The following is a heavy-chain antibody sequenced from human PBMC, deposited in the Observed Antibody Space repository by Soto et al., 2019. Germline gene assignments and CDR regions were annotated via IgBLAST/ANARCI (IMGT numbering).Heavy chain of an antibody. CDR3: AHRHGGYCSSTSCYNFDY. CDR2: IYWDDDK. J-gene: IGHJ4*02. V-gene: IGHV2-5*02. D-gene: IGHD2-2*02. CDR1: GFSLSTSGVG. Sequence: ITLKESGPTLVKPTQTLTLTCTFSGFSLSTSGVGVGWIRQPPGKALEWLALIYWDDDKRYSPSLKSRLTITKDTSKNQVVLTMTNMDPVDTATYYCAHRHGGYCSSTSCYNFDYWGQGTLVTVSS.